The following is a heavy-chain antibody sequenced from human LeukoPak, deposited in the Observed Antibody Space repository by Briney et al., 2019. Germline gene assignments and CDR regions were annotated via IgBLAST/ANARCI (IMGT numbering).Heavy chain of an antibody. CDR2: IGTAGDT. D-gene: IGHD3-10*01. CDR3: APPMTVRFDS. J-gene: IGHJ4*02. CDR1: GFTFSSYD. V-gene: IGHV3-13*01. Sequence: GGSLRLSCAASGFTFSSYDMHWVRQVTGKGLEWVSVIGTAGDTYYPGSVKGRFTISRENAKNSLYLQMNGLRAEDTAVYYCAPPMTVRFDSWGQGTLVTVSS.